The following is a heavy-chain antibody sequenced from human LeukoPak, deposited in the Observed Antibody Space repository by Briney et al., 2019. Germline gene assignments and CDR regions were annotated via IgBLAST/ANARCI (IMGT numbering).Heavy chain of an antibody. J-gene: IGHJ4*02. CDR3: ATHSYGSGSLIDY. CDR1: GFTFSSYG. CDR2: ISYDGSNK. Sequence: GGSLRLSCAASGFTFSSYGMHWVRQAPGKGLEWVAVISYDGSNKYYADSVKGRFTISRDNSKNTLYLQMNSLRAEDTAVYYCATHSYGSGSLIDYWGQGTLVTVSS. D-gene: IGHD3-10*01. V-gene: IGHV3-30*03.